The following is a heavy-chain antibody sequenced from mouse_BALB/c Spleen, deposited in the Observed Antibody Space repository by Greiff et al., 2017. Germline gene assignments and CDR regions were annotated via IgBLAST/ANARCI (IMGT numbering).Heavy chain of an antibody. V-gene: IGHV5-17*02. D-gene: IGHD1-1*02. J-gene: IGHJ4*01. CDR2: ISSGSSTI. Sequence: EVQVVESGGGLVQPGGSRKLSCAASGFTFSSFGMHWVRQAPEKGLEWVAYISSGSSTIYYADTVKGRFTISRDNPKNTLFLQMTSLRSEDTAMYYCARWVDYAMDYWGQGTSVTVSS. CDR3: ARWVDYAMDY. CDR1: GFTFSSFG.